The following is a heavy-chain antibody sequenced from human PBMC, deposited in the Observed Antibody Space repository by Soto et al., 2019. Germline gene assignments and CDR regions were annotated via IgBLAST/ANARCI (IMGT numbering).Heavy chain of an antibody. Sequence: PSETLSLTCAVSGGSISSGHYPWTWIRQPQGKGLEWIGYIYPGGKTYYSSSLKSRVTIALDTSKSLVSLRLTSVTAADTAVYFCARLVGVALSPWGQGTLVTVSS. CDR1: GGSISSGHYP. CDR2: IYPGGKT. CDR3: ARLVGVALSP. V-gene: IGHV4-30-2*01. J-gene: IGHJ4*02. D-gene: IGHD2-21*01.